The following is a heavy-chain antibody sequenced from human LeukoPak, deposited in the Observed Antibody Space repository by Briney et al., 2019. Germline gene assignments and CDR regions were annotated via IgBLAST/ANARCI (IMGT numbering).Heavy chain of an antibody. J-gene: IGHJ4*03. V-gene: IGHV3-21*01. CDR2: ISSSGTYI. CDR1: GFTFSRYS. Sequence: GGSLRLSCAASGFTFSRYSMNWVRQAPGKGLEWVSTISSSGTYIYYTDSVKGRFTISREYATNSLYLQMDSLRVEDTAVYYCARDDHDSGGSSLWYFDYWGQGTTVTVSS. CDR3: ARDDHDSGGSSLWYFDY. D-gene: IGHD3-22*01.